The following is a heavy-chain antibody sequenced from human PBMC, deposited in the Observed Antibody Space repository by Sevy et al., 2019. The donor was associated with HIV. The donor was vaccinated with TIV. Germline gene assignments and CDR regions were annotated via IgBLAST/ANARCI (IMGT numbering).Heavy chain of an antibody. Sequence: GGSLRLSCAASGFTFSSYWMSWVRQAPGKGLEWVANIKQDGSEKYYVYSVKGRFTISRDNAKNSLYLQMNSLRAEDTAVYYCARLAGEVVAATRLGWYFDLWGRGTLVTVSS. V-gene: IGHV3-7*01. CDR2: IKQDGSEK. D-gene: IGHD2-15*01. CDR3: ARLAGEVVAATRLGWYFDL. CDR1: GFTFSSYW. J-gene: IGHJ2*01.